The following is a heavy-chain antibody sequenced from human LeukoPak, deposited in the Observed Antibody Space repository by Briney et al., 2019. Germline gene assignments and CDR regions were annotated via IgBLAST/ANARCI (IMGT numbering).Heavy chain of an antibody. CDR1: GFSLSTRGMR. V-gene: IGHV2-70*04. Sequence: SGPTLVNPTQTLTLTCTFSGFSLSTRGMRVNWIRQPPGKALEWLARIDWDDDKFYSTSLKTRLTVSKGTSKNQVVLTMTNMDPVDTATYSCARSSSSWYYFDYWGQGTLVTVSS. J-gene: IGHJ4*02. CDR2: IDWDDDK. CDR3: ARSSSSWYYFDY. D-gene: IGHD6-13*01.